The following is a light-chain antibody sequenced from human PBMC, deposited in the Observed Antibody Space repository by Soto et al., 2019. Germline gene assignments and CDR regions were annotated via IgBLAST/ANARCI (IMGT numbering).Light chain of an antibody. CDR3: QQYSTSPGFT. V-gene: IGKV3-20*01. Sequence: EIVLTQSPGTLSLSPGERATLSCRASLSVSSSSLAWYQQKPGQAPRLLIYPASSRAAGIPDRFSGSGCGTEFTLTISRLEPEDFAVYYCQQYSTSPGFTFGPGTKGDIK. J-gene: IGKJ3*01. CDR2: PAS. CDR1: LSVSSSS.